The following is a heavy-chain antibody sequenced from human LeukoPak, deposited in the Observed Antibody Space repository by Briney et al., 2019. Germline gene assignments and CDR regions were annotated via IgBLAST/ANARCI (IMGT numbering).Heavy chain of an antibody. CDR1: GGTFSSYA. V-gene: IGHV1-69*13. D-gene: IGHD6-13*01. CDR2: IIPIFGTA. Sequence: SVKVSCKASGGTFSSYAISWVRQAPGQGLEWMGGIIPIFGTASYAQKFQGRVTITADESTSTAYMELSSLRSEDAAVYYCARDNRVALGTAGYYYYYMDVWGKGTTVTISS. CDR3: ARDNRVALGTAGYYYYYMDV. J-gene: IGHJ6*03.